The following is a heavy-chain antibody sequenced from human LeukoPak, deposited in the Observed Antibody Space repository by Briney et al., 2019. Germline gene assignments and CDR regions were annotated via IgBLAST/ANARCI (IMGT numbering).Heavy chain of an antibody. J-gene: IGHJ2*01. CDR3: ARLDTSDWAWYFDL. D-gene: IGHD6-19*01. CDR1: GGSLSGYY. Sequence: SETLSLTCAVYGGSLSGYYWSWIRQPPGKGLELIGYIFTSGFTNYNPSLESRVTISLDTSKNQFSLKLYSVTAADTAVYYCARLDTSDWAWYFDLWGRGSLVTVSS. CDR2: IFTSGFT. V-gene: IGHV4-4*09.